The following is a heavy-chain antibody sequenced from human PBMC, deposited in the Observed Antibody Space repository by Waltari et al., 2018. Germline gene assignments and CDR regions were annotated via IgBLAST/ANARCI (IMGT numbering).Heavy chain of an antibody. D-gene: IGHD6-19*01. Sequence: QVQLVQSGAEVKEPGASVKVSCKASRYTLTRHYIHWVRQAPGHGLEWMGRVTPHTGGTYYSQKFQGRVTMTRDMSITTAYMEVSSLRSDDTAVYYCARDLVGSGWSIDYWGQGTLVTVSS. V-gene: IGHV1-2*06. CDR1: RYTLTRHY. CDR3: ARDLVGSGWSIDY. CDR2: VTPHTGGT. J-gene: IGHJ4*02.